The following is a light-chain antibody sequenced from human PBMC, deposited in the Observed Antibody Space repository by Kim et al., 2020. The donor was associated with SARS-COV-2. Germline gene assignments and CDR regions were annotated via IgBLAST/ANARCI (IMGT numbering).Light chain of an antibody. CDR3: CSHAGGYSWV. Sequence: GQSAPTTGTRTRRVVGVSIEVTGYQQEPGTAPKPMIYDVSKRPSGVPDRFSGSKSGNTASLSISGLQTEDEADYYCCSHAGGYSWVFGGGTQLTVL. J-gene: IGLJ2*01. CDR2: DVS. V-gene: IGLV2-11*01. CDR1: RRVVGVSIE.